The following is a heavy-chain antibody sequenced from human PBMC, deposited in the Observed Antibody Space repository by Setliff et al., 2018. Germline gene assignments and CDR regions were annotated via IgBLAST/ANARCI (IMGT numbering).Heavy chain of an antibody. CDR3: ARSPANGGHDAFDI. Sequence: GGSLRLSCVVSGITISNNFWSWVRQAPGKGLEWVSSISSSSSYIYYADSVKGRFTISRDNARDSLYLHMNSLGAEDTAVYYCARSPANGGHDAFDIWGQGTMVTVSS. D-gene: IGHD6-25*01. J-gene: IGHJ3*02. CDR2: ISSSSSYI. V-gene: IGHV3-21*01. CDR1: GITISNNF.